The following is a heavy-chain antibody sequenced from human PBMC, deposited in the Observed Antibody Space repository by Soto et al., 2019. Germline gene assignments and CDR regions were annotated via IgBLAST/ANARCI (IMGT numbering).Heavy chain of an antibody. CDR3: ARGGFYGDYGETPANIDY. J-gene: IGHJ4*02. CDR1: GFTFSSYS. CDR2: ISSSSSYI. V-gene: IGHV3-21*01. Sequence: GGSLRLSCAASGFTFSSYSMNWVRQAPGKGLEWVSSISSSSSYIYYADSVKGRFTISRDNAKNSLYLQMNSLRAEDTAVYYCARGGFYGDYGETPANIDYWGQGTLVTVSS. D-gene: IGHD4-17*01.